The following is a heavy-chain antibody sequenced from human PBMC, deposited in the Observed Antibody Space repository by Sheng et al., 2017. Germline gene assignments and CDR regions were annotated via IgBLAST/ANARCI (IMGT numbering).Heavy chain of an antibody. D-gene: IGHD6-13*01. Sequence: QLQLQESGPGLVKPSETLSLTCTVSGGSISSSNYYWGWIRQPPGKGLDWIGNIYYRGSTYYNPSLKSRVTISLDTSKNQFSLKLTSVTAADTAVYYCARDLAADGTWRGAFDIWGQGTMVTVSS. CDR3: ARDLAADGTWRGAFDI. CDR2: IYYRGST. J-gene: IGHJ3*02. V-gene: IGHV4-39*07. CDR1: GGSISSSNYY.